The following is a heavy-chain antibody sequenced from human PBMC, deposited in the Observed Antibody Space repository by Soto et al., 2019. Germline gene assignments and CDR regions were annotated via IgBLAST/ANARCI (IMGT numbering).Heavy chain of an antibody. CDR3: ARAGGREAYYYYYYMDV. Sequence: VASVKVSCKASGYTFTSYYMHWVRQAPGQGFEWMGIINPSGGSTSYAQKFQGRVTMTRDTSTSTVYMELSSLRSEDTAVYYCARAGGREAYYYYYYMDVWGKGTTVTVSS. CDR2: INPSGGST. V-gene: IGHV1-46*03. D-gene: IGHD1-26*01. J-gene: IGHJ6*03. CDR1: GYTFTSYY.